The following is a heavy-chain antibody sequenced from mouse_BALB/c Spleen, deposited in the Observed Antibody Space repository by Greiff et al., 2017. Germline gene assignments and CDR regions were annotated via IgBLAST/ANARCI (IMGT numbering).Heavy chain of an antibody. CDR2: IWGGGST. J-gene: IGHJ3*01. CDR1: GFSLTDYG. V-gene: IGHV2-6-5*01. D-gene: IGHD2-4*01. CDR3: AKHPPLYYDYDGFAY. Sequence: VKLMESGPGLVAPSQSLSITCTVSGFSLTDYGVSWIRQPPGKGLEWLGVIWGGGSTYYNSALKSRLSISKDNSKSQVFLKMNSLQTDDTAMYYCAKHPPLYYDYDGFAYWGQGTLVTVSA.